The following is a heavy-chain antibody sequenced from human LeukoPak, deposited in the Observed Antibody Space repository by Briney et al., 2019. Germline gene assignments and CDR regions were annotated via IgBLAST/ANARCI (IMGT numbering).Heavy chain of an antibody. Sequence: ASVKVSCKASGYTFTSYGISWVRQAPGQGLEWMGWISAYNGNTNYAQKLRGRVTMTTDTSTSTAYMELRSLRSDDTAVYYCARVLSPTGPFDYWGQGTLVTVSS. CDR1: GYTFTSYG. D-gene: IGHD4-17*01. CDR3: ARVLSPTGPFDY. CDR2: ISAYNGNT. J-gene: IGHJ4*02. V-gene: IGHV1-18*01.